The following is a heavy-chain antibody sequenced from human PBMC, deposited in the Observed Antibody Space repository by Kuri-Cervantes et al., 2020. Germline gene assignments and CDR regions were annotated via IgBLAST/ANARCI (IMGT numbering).Heavy chain of an antibody. Sequence: GGSLRLSCTASGFTFGDYAMSWVRQAQGKGLEWVGFIRSRTFGGAPEYAASVKGRFTISRDDSKSIAYLQMNSLKTEDTAVYYCTRVFLYYYDSSGYLWGQGTLVTVSS. D-gene: IGHD3-22*01. CDR1: GFTFGDYA. J-gene: IGHJ4*02. V-gene: IGHV3-49*04. CDR2: IRSRTFGGAP. CDR3: TRVFLYYYDSSGYL.